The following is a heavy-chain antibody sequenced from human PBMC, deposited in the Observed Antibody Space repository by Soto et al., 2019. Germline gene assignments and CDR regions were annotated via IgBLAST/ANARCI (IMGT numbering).Heavy chain of an antibody. D-gene: IGHD2-15*01. Sequence: SETLSRTCTVSGGPVRDAFSYWTWIRQPPGKGPEWMGYLSYTGSTYYNPSLRNRATISVDESSNLLALRLSSVNAAEMEVYYCARELEGGGIHLWGRGTLVTVSS. CDR3: ARELEGGGIHL. V-gene: IGHV4-30-4*01. J-gene: IGHJ2*01. CDR1: GGPVRDAFSY. CDR2: LSYTGST.